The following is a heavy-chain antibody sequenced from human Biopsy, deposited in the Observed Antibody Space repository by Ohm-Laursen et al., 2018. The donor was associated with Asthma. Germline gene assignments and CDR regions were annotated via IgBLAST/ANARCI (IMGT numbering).Heavy chain of an antibody. Sequence: SLRLSCAASRFTYEMHWFRQAPAKGLEWVAFISYDGSSIYYADSVKGRFTISRDNSKNTLPLQMNSLTAEDTAVYYCAREGVAGTHIEDWGQGTLVTVSS. V-gene: IGHV3-30-3*01. D-gene: IGHD6-19*01. CDR1: RFTYE. J-gene: IGHJ4*02. CDR2: ISYDGSSI. CDR3: AREGVAGTHIED.